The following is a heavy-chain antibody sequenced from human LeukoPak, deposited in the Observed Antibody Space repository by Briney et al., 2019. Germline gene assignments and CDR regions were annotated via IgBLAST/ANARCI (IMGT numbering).Heavy chain of an antibody. J-gene: IGHJ6*02. Sequence: PGGSLRLSCAASGFTFSNYDMHWVRQATGKGLEWVSGIDTAGDTYYPGSVKGRFTISRENAKNSLYLQVNSLRAEDTAVYYCTRNGTVVRGLPRRARTFYGMGVWGQGTTVTVSS. CDR1: GFTFSNYD. CDR2: IDTAGDT. CDR3: TRNGTVVRGLPRRARTFYGMGV. D-gene: IGHD3-10*01. V-gene: IGHV3-13*01.